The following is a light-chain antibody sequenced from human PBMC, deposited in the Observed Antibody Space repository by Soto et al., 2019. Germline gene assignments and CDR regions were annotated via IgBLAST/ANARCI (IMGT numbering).Light chain of an antibody. CDR1: SSNSGDHY. CDR2: DSA. CDR3: GTWDSSLSFVV. J-gene: IGLJ2*01. V-gene: IGLV1-51*01. Sequence: QSVLTQPPSVSAAPGQKVTISCSGTSSNSGDHYVSWYQQFPVAAPKLLIYDSAKRPSRIPELFSGSKYGTSATLDITGLQSGYEAEYYCGTWDSSLSFVVFGGGTNLTVL.